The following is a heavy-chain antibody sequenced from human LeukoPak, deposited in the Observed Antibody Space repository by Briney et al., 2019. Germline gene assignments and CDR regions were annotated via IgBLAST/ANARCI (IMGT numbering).Heavy chain of an antibody. D-gene: IGHD6-13*01. Sequence: SETLSLTCTVSGGSISGYYWSWIRQPPGKGLEWIGYIYYSGSTNYNPSLKSRVTISVDTSKNQFSLKLSSVTAADTAVYYCARQGSWYLYGMDVWGQGTTVTVSS. CDR1: GGSISGYY. CDR3: ARQGSWYLYGMDV. CDR2: IYYSGST. J-gene: IGHJ6*02. V-gene: IGHV4-59*08.